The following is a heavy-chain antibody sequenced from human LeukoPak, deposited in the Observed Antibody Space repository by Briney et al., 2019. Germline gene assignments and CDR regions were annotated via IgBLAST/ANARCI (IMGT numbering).Heavy chain of an antibody. CDR2: INPSGGST. Sequence: GASVKVSCKTSRYTFTGYYMHWVRQAPGQGLEWMGIINPSGGSTSYAQKFQGRVTMTRDMSTSTVYMELSSLRSEDTAVYYCARGRHIVVVTAIGLTLDYWGQGTLVTVSS. V-gene: IGHV1-46*01. CDR1: RYTFTGYY. D-gene: IGHD2-21*02. J-gene: IGHJ4*02. CDR3: ARGRHIVVVTAIGLTLDY.